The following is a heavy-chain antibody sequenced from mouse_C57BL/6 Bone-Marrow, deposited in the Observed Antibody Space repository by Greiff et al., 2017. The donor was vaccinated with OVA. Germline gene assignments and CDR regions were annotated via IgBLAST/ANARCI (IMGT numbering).Heavy chain of an antibody. CDR2: IWSGGST. CDR1: GFSLTSYG. CDR3: ASDYYGSSYGAMDY. V-gene: IGHV2-2*01. Sequence: VKLQESGPGLVQPSQSLSITCTVSGFSLTSYGVHWVRQSPGKGLEWLGVIWSGGSTDYNAAFISRLSISKDNSKSQVFFKMNSLQADDTAIYYCASDYYGSSYGAMDYWGQGTSVTVSS. J-gene: IGHJ4*01. D-gene: IGHD1-1*01.